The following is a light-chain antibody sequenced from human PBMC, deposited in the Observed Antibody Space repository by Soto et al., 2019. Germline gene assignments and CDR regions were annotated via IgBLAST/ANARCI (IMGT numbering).Light chain of an antibody. V-gene: IGLV2-14*01. CDR3: SAYATGTTYI. J-gene: IGLJ1*01. Sequence: QSGLTQPASMSGSPGQAITISCTGTGSDVGAYRHVSWHQQYPGEAPKLMIYDVSDRPSGVSYRFSGSKSGNTASLTISGLRAEEEADYYCSAYATGTTYIFGSATQVTLL. CDR2: DVS. CDR1: GSDVGAYRH.